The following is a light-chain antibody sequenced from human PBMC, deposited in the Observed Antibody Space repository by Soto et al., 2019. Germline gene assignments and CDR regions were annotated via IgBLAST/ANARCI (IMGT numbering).Light chain of an antibody. Sequence: EIVMTQSPASLSVSPGERATLSCRASQSVDSNLAWYQQKPGRAPRLLIYGASSRATGIPAKFSGSGSGTDFTLTISSLQSEDFAVYYCQQYNDWPPLTFGGGTKVEIK. CDR1: QSVDSN. CDR3: QQYNDWPPLT. V-gene: IGKV3-15*01. J-gene: IGKJ4*01. CDR2: GAS.